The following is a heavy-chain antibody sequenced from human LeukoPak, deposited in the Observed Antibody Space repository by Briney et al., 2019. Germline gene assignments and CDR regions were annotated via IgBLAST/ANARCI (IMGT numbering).Heavy chain of an antibody. CDR2: IKPDGSEK. V-gene: IGHV3-7*05. Sequence: PGGSLRLPCAASGFTFSRYWMSWVRQAPGKGLEWVANIKPDGSEKYYVDSVKGRFTISRDNAKNSLYLQMDSLRAEDTAIYYCAKLFKAYSSSWIDYWGQGNLVTVSS. CDR3: AKLFKAYSSSWIDY. D-gene: IGHD6-13*01. CDR1: GFTFSRYW. J-gene: IGHJ4*02.